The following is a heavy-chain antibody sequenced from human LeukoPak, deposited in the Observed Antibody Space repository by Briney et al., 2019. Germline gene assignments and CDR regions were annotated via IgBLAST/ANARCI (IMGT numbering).Heavy chain of an antibody. CDR2: ISVYNGNT. CDR1: GYTFPNYG. J-gene: IGHJ4*02. CDR3: ARAGNYYDSSAYMDS. D-gene: IGHD3-22*01. V-gene: IGHV1-18*01. Sequence: ASVKVSCKASGYTFPNYGISWVRQAPGQGLEWMGWISVYNGNTNYVQKLQGRVTTTTDTSTSTAYMELRSLRSDDTAVYYCARAGNYYDSSAYMDSWGQGTLVTVSS.